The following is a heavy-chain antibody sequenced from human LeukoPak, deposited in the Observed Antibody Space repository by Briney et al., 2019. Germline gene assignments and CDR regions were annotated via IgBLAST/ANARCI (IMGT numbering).Heavy chain of an antibody. CDR1: GYTFTSYY. Sequence: ASVKVSCKASGYTFTSYYMHWVRQAPGQGLEWMGIINPSGGSTSYAQKFQGRVTMTRDTSTSTVYMELSSLRSEDTAVYYCARVPYYYDSSGYSFDYWGQGTLATVSS. CDR2: INPSGGST. CDR3: ARVPYYYDSSGYSFDY. D-gene: IGHD3-22*01. V-gene: IGHV1-46*01. J-gene: IGHJ4*02.